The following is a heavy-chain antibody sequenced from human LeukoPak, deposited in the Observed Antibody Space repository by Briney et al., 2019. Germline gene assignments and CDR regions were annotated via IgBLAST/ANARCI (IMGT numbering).Heavy chain of an antibody. D-gene: IGHD1-26*01. CDR1: GFTVSSNY. V-gene: IGHV3-66*01. Sequence: GGSLRLSCAASGFTVSSNYMSWICQAPGKGLEWVSIIYSGGNTYYADSVKGRFTISRDNSKNTLYLQMNTLRAGDTAVYYCARGRSPTLGYFDLWGRGTLVTVSS. CDR2: IYSGGNT. J-gene: IGHJ2*01. CDR3: ARGRSPTLGYFDL.